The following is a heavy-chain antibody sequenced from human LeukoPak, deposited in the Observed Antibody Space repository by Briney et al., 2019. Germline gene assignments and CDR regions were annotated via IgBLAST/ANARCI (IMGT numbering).Heavy chain of an antibody. CDR3: ARDFRDGFDY. V-gene: IGHV4-59*12. Sequence: SETLSLTCTVSGGSISSSYWSWIRQPPGKGLEWIGYIYYSGNTNYNPSLKSRVTISVDTSKNQFSLKVRYVTAADTAVYYCARDFRDGFDYWGQGTLVTVSS. D-gene: IGHD3-10*01. CDR2: IYYSGNT. J-gene: IGHJ4*02. CDR1: GGSISSSY.